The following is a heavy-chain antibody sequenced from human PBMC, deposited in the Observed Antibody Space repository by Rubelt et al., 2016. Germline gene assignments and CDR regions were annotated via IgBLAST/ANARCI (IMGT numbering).Heavy chain of an antibody. Sequence: EVQLVESGGGLVQPGGPLRLSCATSGFAFSDYSMNWVRQAPGKGLEWVSRIGGSDDATHYAGSVKGRFTISRDNSKNTLYLQMKGRRSEETAVYYCAGEAGSGFDPWGQGTLVTVSS. D-gene: IGHD3-10*01. CDR1: GFAFSDYS. CDR3: AGEAGSGFDP. J-gene: IGHJ5*02. V-gene: IGHV3-21*01. CDR2: IGGSDDAT.